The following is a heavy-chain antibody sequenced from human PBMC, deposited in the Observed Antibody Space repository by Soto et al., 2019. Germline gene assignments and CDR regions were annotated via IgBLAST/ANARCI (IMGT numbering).Heavy chain of an antibody. CDR3: AKDYGGNDGLDY. CDR1: GFTFSSYD. D-gene: IGHD1-1*01. CDR2: ISYDANNK. V-gene: IGHV3-30*18. Sequence: QVQLVESGGGVVQPGRSMRLSCAASGFTFSSYDMHWVRQAPGKGLEWVAVISYDANNKYYADSVKGRFTISRDNSKDTLYLQMNSLRAEDTAVYYCAKDYGGNDGLDYWGQGTLVTVSS. J-gene: IGHJ4*02.